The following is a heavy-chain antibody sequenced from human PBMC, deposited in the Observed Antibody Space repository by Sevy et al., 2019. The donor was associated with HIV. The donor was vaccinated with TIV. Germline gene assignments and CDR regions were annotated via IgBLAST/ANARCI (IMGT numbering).Heavy chain of an antibody. CDR1: GYTFTGYY. CDR3: ARVPTIFTEVNWFDP. Sequence: ASVKVSCKASGYTFTGYYIYWVRQAPGQGLECMGWINPNSGDTNYAQNFQGRVTMTSDTSISTVYMDLNRLRSDDTAVYYCARVPTIFTEVNWFDPWGQGTLVTVSS. J-gene: IGHJ5*02. V-gene: IGHV1-2*02. D-gene: IGHD3-3*01. CDR2: INPNSGDT.